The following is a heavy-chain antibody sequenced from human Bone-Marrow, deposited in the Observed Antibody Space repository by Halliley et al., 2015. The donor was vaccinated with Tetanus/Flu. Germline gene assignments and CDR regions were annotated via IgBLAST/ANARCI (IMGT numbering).Heavy chain of an antibody. Sequence: SLRLSCAASGFRFSSDWMTWVRQAPGKGLEWVANMNQDGSEKYSVDSVEGRITISRHNASNSLYLQMNSLRAEDPAVYYWTSDRGWLVMASRGPGTLVDVAP. CDR1: GFRFSSDW. J-gene: IGHJ4*02. CDR3: TSDRGWLVMAS. V-gene: IGHV3-7*01. D-gene: IGHD3-22*01. CDR2: MNQDGSEK.